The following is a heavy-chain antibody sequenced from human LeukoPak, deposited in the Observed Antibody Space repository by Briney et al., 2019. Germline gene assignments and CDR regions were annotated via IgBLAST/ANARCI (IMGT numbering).Heavy chain of an antibody. CDR3: ARDLLEASGSSLDY. CDR1: GFTFSSYS. Sequence: PGGSLRLSCAASGFTFSSYSMNWVRQAPGKGLEWVSYISSSGSTIYYADSVKGRFTISRDNAKNSLYLQMNSLRAEDTAVYYCARDLLEASGSSLDYWGQGTLVTVSS. D-gene: IGHD1-26*01. CDR2: ISSSGSTI. J-gene: IGHJ4*02. V-gene: IGHV3-48*04.